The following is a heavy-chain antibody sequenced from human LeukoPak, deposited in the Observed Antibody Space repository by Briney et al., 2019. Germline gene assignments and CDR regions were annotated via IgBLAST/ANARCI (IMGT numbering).Heavy chain of an antibody. D-gene: IGHD3-10*01. CDR3: ARGVGLPWFGELLLNWFDP. Sequence: PGGSLRLSCAASGFTFSSYSMNWVRQAPGEGLEWVSSISSSSSYIYYADSVKGRFTISRDNAKNSLYLQMNSLRAEDTAVYYCARGVGLPWFGELLLNWFDPWGQGTLVTVSS. CDR1: GFTFSSYS. J-gene: IGHJ5*02. V-gene: IGHV3-21*01. CDR2: ISSSSSYI.